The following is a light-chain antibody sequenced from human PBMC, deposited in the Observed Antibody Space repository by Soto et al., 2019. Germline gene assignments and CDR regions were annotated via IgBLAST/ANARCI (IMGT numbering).Light chain of an antibody. CDR2: VAS. CDR1: QSVSSN. V-gene: IGKV3-15*01. Sequence: EIVMTQSPATLSVSPGERATLSCRASQSVSSNLAWYQQKPGQAPRLLLSVASTRATGIPARFSGSGSGTEFTLTISSLQSEDFAVYYCQQYNNWPWTFGQGTKVEIK. J-gene: IGKJ1*01. CDR3: QQYNNWPWT.